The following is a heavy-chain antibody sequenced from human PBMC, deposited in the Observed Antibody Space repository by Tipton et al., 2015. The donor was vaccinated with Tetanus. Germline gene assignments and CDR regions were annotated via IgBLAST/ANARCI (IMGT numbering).Heavy chain of an antibody. CDR1: GYTFNTFG. CDR2: ISVYNGNT. CDR3: ATGPGSYSTY. D-gene: IGHD3-10*01. V-gene: IGHV1-18*01. J-gene: IGHJ4*02. Sequence: QVQLVQSGAEVKKPGASVKVSCKASGYTFNTFGISWVRQAPGQGLEWMGWISVYNGNTNYAQKLQGRVTLTTDTPTSTAYMELRSLRSDDTAMYYCATGPGSYSTYWGQGALVTVSS.